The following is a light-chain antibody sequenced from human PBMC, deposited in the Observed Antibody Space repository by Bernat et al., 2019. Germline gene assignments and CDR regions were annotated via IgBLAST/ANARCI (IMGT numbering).Light chain of an antibody. Sequence: SYELTQPPSVSVSPGQTASITCSGDRLANTCWYQQKPGQSPVVVIFRDNKRPSGIPERVSGSNSGNTATLTISGTQAMDEADYYCQAWDSSTGVFGGGTKLTVL. J-gene: IGLJ3*02. CDR3: QAWDSSTGV. V-gene: IGLV3-1*01. CDR1: RLAN. CDR2: RDN.